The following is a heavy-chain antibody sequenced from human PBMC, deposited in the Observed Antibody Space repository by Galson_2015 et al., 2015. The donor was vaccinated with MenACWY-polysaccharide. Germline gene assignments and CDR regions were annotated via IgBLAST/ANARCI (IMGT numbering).Heavy chain of an antibody. CDR1: GFTFSSYA. CDR2: ISVSRGST. Sequence: SLILSCAGSGFTFSSYALCWVRHAPGTGLEWVSVISVSRGSTTYADSVKGRFTISRDNSKNTLYLLVNSLRAEDAAIYYYSKLSRRAEVVISPDNFDYWGQGTLVTVSS. CDR3: SKLSRRAEVVISPDNFDY. V-gene: IGHV3-23*01. D-gene: IGHD3-22*01. J-gene: IGHJ4*02.